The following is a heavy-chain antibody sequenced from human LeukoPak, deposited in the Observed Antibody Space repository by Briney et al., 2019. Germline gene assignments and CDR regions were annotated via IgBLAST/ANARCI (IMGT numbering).Heavy chain of an antibody. V-gene: IGHV4-59*08. Sequence: KPSETLSLTCSVSGGSVSNYYWSWIRQPPGKGLEWIGCVYYTGSTNYNPSLKSRVTMFEDKSKNQFSLRLYSVTVADTAVYYCARHFAYSSSSYFDYWGQGSLVTVSS. CDR2: VYYTGST. CDR1: GGSVSNYY. CDR3: ARHFAYSSSSYFDY. J-gene: IGHJ4*02. D-gene: IGHD6-6*01.